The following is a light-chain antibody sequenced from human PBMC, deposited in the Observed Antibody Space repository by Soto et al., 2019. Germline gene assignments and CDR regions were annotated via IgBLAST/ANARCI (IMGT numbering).Light chain of an antibody. CDR3: AAWDDSLNGPFV. CDR1: SSNIGRNT. J-gene: IGLJ1*01. CDR2: SND. Sequence: QSVLTQPPSATGPPGQRVTISCSGSSSNIGRNTVNWYQQVPGTAPKLLIYSNDQRPSGVPDRFSGSKSGTSASLAISGLQSEDEADYYCAAWDDSLNGPFVFGIGTKLTVL. V-gene: IGLV1-44*01.